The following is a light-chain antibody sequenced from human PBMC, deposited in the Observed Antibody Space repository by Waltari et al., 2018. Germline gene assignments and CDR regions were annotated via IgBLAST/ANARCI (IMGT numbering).Light chain of an antibody. V-gene: IGKV3-20*01. CDR3: QHYVRLPVT. CDR1: QSVGWS. CDR2: GAS. Sequence: EIVLTQSPGTLSLSPGEGATLSCRASQSVGWSLAWYQQKPGQAPRLVISGASSRATGIPARFSGSGSGTDFSLTISRLEPEDFAVYYCQHYVRLPVTFGQGTKVEI. J-gene: IGKJ1*01.